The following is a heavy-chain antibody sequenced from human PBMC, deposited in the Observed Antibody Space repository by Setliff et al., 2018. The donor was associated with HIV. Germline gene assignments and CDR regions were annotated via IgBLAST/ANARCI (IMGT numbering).Heavy chain of an antibody. CDR1: GYIFIRYY. V-gene: IGHV1-2*02. D-gene: IGHD3-22*01. Sequence: ASVKVSCKTSGYIFIRYYIFWVRQAPGQGLEWMGNINPHTGVTRYAEKFQGRVTMTRDTSKSQFSLKMTSVTPADTAVYYCARVWYYYDTSGYYYSYYIDVWGKGTTVTVSS. J-gene: IGHJ6*03. CDR3: ARVWYYYDTSGYYYSYYIDV. CDR2: INPHTGVT.